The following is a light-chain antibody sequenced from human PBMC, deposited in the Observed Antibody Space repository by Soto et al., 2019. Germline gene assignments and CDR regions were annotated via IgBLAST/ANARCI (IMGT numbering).Light chain of an antibody. CDR1: SSNIGAGYA. V-gene: IGLV1-40*01. CDR2: GNS. J-gene: IGLJ2*01. Sequence: QLVLTQPPSVSGAPGQRVTISCTGSSSNIGAGYAVHGYQQLPGTAPKLLIYGNSNRPSGVPDRFSGSKSGTSASLAITGLQAEDEADYYCQSYDSSLSGSQVFGGGTKLTVL. CDR3: QSYDSSLSGSQV.